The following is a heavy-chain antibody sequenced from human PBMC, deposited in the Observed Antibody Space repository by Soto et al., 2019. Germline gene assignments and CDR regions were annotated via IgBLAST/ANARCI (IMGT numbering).Heavy chain of an antibody. CDR2: IWYDGSNK. D-gene: IGHD6-19*01. Sequence: GGSLRLSCAASGLTFSSYGMHWVRQAPGKGLEWVAVIWYDGSNKYCADSVKGRFTISRDNSKNTLYLQMNSLRAEDTAVYYCARDSSGPADYWGQGTLVTVSS. CDR3: ARDSSGPADY. V-gene: IGHV3-33*01. J-gene: IGHJ4*02. CDR1: GLTFSSYG.